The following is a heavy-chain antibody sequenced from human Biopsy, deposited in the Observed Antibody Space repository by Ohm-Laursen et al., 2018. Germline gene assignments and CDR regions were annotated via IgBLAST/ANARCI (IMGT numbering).Heavy chain of an antibody. J-gene: IGHJ4*02. CDR3: ARQVDFWSGYVDY. D-gene: IGHD3-3*01. CDR1: GGSISDSTYH. Sequence: SDTLSLTWTVSGGSISDSTYHWGWIRQSPGKGLEWIGNIYYSGNTDYSPSLKSRFPISVDTSNNQFSLKLRSVTAADTAVYYCARQVDFWSGYVDYWGQGTLVAVSS. V-gene: IGHV4-39*01. CDR2: IYYSGNT.